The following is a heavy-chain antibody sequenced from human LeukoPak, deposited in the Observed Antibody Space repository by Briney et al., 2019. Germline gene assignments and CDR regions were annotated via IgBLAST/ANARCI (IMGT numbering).Heavy chain of an antibody. J-gene: IGHJ4*02. V-gene: IGHV4-59*01. Sequence: SETLSLTSTVSGGSISSYYWSWIRQPPGKEREGIGYIYYSGSTNYSPSLKSRVNISVDTSKNQFSLKLSSVTAADTAVYYCARYGLIRGFEYWGQGTLVTVSS. D-gene: IGHD3-16*01. CDR1: GGSISSYY. CDR3: ARYGLIRGFEY. CDR2: IYYSGST.